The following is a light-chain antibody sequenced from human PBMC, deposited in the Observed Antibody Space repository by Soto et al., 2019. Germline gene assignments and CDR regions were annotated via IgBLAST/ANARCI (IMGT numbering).Light chain of an antibody. Sequence: QSALTQPASVSGSPGQSITISCTGTSSDVGGYNYVSWYQQHPGKAPKLMIYDVSDRPSGVSNRFSGSKSGNTASLTISGLHPEDEVDYFCSSYTSSSTPFVFGTGPKVTVL. CDR3: SSYTSSSTPFV. V-gene: IGLV2-14*03. CDR2: DVS. CDR1: SSDVGGYNY. J-gene: IGLJ1*01.